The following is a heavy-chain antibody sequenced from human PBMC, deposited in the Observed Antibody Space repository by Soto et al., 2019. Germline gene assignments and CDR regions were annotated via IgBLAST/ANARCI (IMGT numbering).Heavy chain of an antibody. J-gene: IGHJ4*02. CDR2: IYYSGST. V-gene: IGHV4-59*01. Sequence: SETLSLTCTVSGGSISSYYWSWIRQPPGKGLEWIGYIYYSGSTNYNPSLKSRVTISVDTSKNQFSLKRSSVTAADTAVYYCARVMHYDSSGSRGYYFDYWGQGTLVTVSS. CDR1: GGSISSYY. D-gene: IGHD3-22*01. CDR3: ARVMHYDSSGSRGYYFDY.